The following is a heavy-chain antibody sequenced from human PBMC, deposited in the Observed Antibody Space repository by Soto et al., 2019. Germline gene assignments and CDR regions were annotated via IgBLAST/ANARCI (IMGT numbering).Heavy chain of an antibody. Sequence: GGSLRLSCAASGFTFSSYGMHWVRQAPGKGLEWVAVISYDGSNKYYADSVKGRFTISRDNSKNTLYLQMNSLRAEDTAVYYCAKGKGVREMATIGACDIWGQGTMVTVS. CDR1: GFTFSSYG. D-gene: IGHD5-12*01. CDR2: ISYDGSNK. CDR3: AKGKGVREMATIGACDI. V-gene: IGHV3-30*18. J-gene: IGHJ3*02.